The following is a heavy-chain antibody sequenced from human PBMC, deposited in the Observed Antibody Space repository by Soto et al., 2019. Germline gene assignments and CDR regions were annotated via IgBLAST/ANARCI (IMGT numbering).Heavy chain of an antibody. CDR1: GFTFSSYA. J-gene: IGHJ3*02. D-gene: IGHD3-22*01. Sequence: GGSLRLSCAASGFTFSSYAMSRVRQAPGKGLEWVSAISGSGGSTYYADSVKGRFTISRDNSKNTLYLQMNSLRAEDTAVYYCAKAITYYYDSSGYYPTDAFDIWGQGTMVTVSS. CDR3: AKAITYYYDSSGYYPTDAFDI. V-gene: IGHV3-23*01. CDR2: ISGSGGST.